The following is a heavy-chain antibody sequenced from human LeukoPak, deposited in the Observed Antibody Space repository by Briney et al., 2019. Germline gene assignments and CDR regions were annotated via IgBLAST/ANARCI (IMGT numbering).Heavy chain of an antibody. CDR2: INTNTGNP. V-gene: IGHV7-4-1*02. Sequence: ASVKVSCKASGYTFTSYAMNWVRQAPGQGLEWMGWINTNTGNPTYAQGFTGRFVFSLDTSVSTAYLQISSLKAEDTAVYYCARARCSGGSCYSAPGSYYFDYWGQGTLVTVSS. J-gene: IGHJ4*02. CDR1: GYTFTSYA. D-gene: IGHD2-15*01. CDR3: ARARCSGGSCYSAPGSYYFDY.